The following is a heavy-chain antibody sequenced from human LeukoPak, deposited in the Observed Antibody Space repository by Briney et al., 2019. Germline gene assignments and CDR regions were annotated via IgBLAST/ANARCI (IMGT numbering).Heavy chain of an antibody. CDR2: IYYSGST. Sequence: SXTLSLTCTVSGGSISSGDYYWSWIRQPPGKGLEWIGYIYYSGSTYYNPSLKSRVTISVYTSKNQFSLRLSSVTAADTAVYYCAREYYDFWSGLFDYWGQGTLVTVSS. CDR3: AREYYDFWSGLFDY. V-gene: IGHV4-30-4*08. J-gene: IGHJ4*02. CDR1: GGSISSGDYY. D-gene: IGHD3-3*01.